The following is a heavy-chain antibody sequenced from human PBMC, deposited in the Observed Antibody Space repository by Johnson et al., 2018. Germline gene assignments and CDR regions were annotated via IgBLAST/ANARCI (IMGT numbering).Heavy chain of an antibody. CDR1: GFMFSSYS. J-gene: IGHJ3*02. V-gene: IGHV3-21*01. Sequence: VQLVQSGGGLVKPGESLRLSCAASGFMFSSYSMNWVRQTPGKGLEWVSCISSTSSYVYYADSVKGRFTISRDNAKNSLFLQLSSLRADDTAFYYCARGPAGRDGDNWDAFDIWGKGTMVTVSS. CDR3: ARGPAGRDGDNWDAFDI. D-gene: IGHD5-24*01. CDR2: ISSTSSYV.